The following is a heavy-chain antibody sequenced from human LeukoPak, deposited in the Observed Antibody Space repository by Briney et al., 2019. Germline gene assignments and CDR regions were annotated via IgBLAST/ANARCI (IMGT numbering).Heavy chain of an antibody. CDR2: IYYTGNT. Sequence: SETLSLTCTVSGGSISSSSYYWGWIRQPPGKGLEWIGSIYYTGNTYYNPSLKSRVTISLDTSQSQFSLKLSSVTAADTAVYYCAGTAQYCTSSTCHRYYFDSWGQGTLVTVSS. D-gene: IGHD2-2*01. CDR3: AGTAQYCTSSTCHRYYFDS. CDR1: GGSISSSSYY. J-gene: IGHJ4*02. V-gene: IGHV4-39*07.